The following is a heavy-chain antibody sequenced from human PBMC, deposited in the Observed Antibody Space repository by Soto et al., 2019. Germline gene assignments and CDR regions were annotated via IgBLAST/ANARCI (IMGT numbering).Heavy chain of an antibody. CDR2: ISGSGDYT. D-gene: IGHD4-17*01. CDR1: GFTFTTYA. Sequence: GGSLRLSCAAYGFTFTTYAMSWVRQAPGKGLEWVSAISGSGDYTYYADSVKGRFTISRDNSINTLFLRMSSLRIEDTAVYYCAHPRGYGVFDAYDIWGQGTMVTVSS. CDR3: AHPRGYGVFDAYDI. J-gene: IGHJ3*02. V-gene: IGHV3-23*01.